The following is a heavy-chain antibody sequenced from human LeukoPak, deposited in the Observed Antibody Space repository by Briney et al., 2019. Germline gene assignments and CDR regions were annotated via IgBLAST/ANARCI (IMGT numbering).Heavy chain of an antibody. CDR3: ARAYYDFWSGYYTTLPPQTYYYYYYGMDV. Sequence: GASVKVSFKASGYTFTGYYMHWVRQAPGQGLEWMGIINPSGGSTSYAQKFQGRVTMTRDTSTSTVYMELSSLRSEDTAVYYCARAYYDFWSGYYTTLPPQTYYYYYYGMDVWGQGTTVTVSS. D-gene: IGHD3-3*01. J-gene: IGHJ6*02. CDR2: INPSGGST. V-gene: IGHV1-46*01. CDR1: GYTFTGYY.